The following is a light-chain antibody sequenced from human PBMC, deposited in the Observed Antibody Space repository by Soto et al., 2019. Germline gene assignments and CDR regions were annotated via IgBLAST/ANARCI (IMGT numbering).Light chain of an antibody. J-gene: IGKJ1*01. CDR3: QHYGRSPT. V-gene: IGKV3-20*01. Sequence: EIVLTHSPGTLSLSPGERATLSCRASQSVTTSFLAWYQQKPGQAPRLLIYAASSRPTGIPDRFSGSGSGRNVSITISRQEPEDFAVYYCQHYGRSPTFGQGTKVEIK. CDR2: AAS. CDR1: QSVTTSF.